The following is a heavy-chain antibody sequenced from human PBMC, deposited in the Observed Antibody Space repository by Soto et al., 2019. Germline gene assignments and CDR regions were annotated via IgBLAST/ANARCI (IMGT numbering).Heavy chain of an antibody. D-gene: IGHD2-2*01. CDR3: AKDLGGYCSSTSWYYYYYYGMGV. Sequence: QVQLVESGGGVVQPGRSLRLSCAASGFTFSSYGMHWVRQAPGKGLEWVAVISYDGSNKYYADSVKGRFTISRDNSKKTLYLQMSSLRAEDTAVYYWAKDLGGYCSSTSWYYYYYYGMGVWGQGTTVTGSS. CDR1: GFTFSSYG. CDR2: ISYDGSNK. J-gene: IGHJ6*02. V-gene: IGHV3-30*18.